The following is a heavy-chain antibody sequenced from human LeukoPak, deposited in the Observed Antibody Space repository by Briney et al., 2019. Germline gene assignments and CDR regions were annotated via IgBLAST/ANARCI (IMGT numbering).Heavy chain of an antibody. J-gene: IGHJ4*02. V-gene: IGHV3-74*01. Sequence: PGGSLRLSCAASGFTFSSYWMHWVRQAPGRGLVWVSRINSDGSSTSYADSVKGRFTISRDNAKNTLYLQMNSLRAEDMAVYYCARDWTVAVAGTDYWGQGTLVTVSS. CDR1: GFTFSSYW. D-gene: IGHD6-19*01. CDR3: ARDWTVAVAGTDY. CDR2: INSDGSST.